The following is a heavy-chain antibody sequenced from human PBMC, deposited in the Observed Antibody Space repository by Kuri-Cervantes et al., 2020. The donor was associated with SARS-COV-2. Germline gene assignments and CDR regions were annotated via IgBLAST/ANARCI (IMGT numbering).Heavy chain of an antibody. CDR1: GGSISSYY. D-gene: IGHD4-11*01. V-gene: IGHV4-59*01. CDR2: IYYSGST. Sequence: SETLSLTCTVSGGSISSYYWSWIRQPPGKGLEWIGYIYYSGSTNYNPSLKSRVTISVDTSKNQFSLKLSSVTAADTAVYYCARATDYSRHWFDPWGQGTLVTVSS. J-gene: IGHJ5*02. CDR3: ARATDYSRHWFDP.